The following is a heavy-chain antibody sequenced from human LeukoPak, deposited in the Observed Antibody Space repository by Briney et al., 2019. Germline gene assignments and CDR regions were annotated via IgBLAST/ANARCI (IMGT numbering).Heavy chain of an antibody. CDR3: GYGDYVHSFDY. J-gene: IGHJ4*02. D-gene: IGHD4-17*01. Sequence: GGSLRLSCAASGFTVSSNYMSWVRQAPGKGLQWVSVIYSGGSTYYADSVKGRFTISRDNSKNTLYLQMNSLRAEDTAVYYCGYGDYVHSFDYWGQGTLVTVSS. CDR2: IYSGGST. CDR1: GFTVSSNY. V-gene: IGHV3-53*01.